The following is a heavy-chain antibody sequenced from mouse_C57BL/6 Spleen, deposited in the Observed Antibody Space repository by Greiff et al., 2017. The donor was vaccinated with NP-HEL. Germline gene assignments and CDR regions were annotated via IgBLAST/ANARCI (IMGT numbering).Heavy chain of an antibody. CDR2: IDPSDSYT. Sequence: VQLQQPGAELVMPGASVKLSCKASGYTFTSYWMHWVPQRPGQGLEWIGEIDPSDSYTNYNQKFKGKSTLTVDKSSSTAYMQLSSLTSEDSAVYYCALSRLAGYFDVWGTGTTVTVSS. D-gene: IGHD1-1*01. CDR3: ALSRLAGYFDV. J-gene: IGHJ1*03. V-gene: IGHV1-69*01. CDR1: GYTFTSYW.